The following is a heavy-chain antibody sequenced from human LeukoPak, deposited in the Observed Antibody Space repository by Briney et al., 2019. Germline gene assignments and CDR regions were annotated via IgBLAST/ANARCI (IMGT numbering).Heavy chain of an antibody. V-gene: IGHV4-39*07. J-gene: IGHJ5*02. Sequence: SDTLSLTCTVSGDSISTSKSYWGWIRQPPLKGLEWIGSIYYTGNTYYNASLKSRVTISVDTSKNQFSLKLSSVTAADTAVYYCARDLVVVGLAPMPVNWFDPWGQGTLVTVSS. D-gene: IGHD2-15*01. CDR2: IYYTGNT. CDR1: GDSISTSKSY. CDR3: ARDLVVVGLAPMPVNWFDP.